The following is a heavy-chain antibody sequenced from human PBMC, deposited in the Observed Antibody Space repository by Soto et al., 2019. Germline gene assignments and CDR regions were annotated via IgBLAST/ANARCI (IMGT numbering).Heavy chain of an antibody. Sequence: ASVKVSCKTSGYTFTSYYIHWVRQAPGQGLEWMGTINPRGGSTNYAPKFQGRVTVTRDTSTSTVYMELSSLRSEDTAVYYCARTDEYAFDYWGQGPQVTVSS. V-gene: IGHV1-46*01. CDR2: INPRGGST. CDR3: ARTDEYAFDY. J-gene: IGHJ4*02. CDR1: GYTFTSYY.